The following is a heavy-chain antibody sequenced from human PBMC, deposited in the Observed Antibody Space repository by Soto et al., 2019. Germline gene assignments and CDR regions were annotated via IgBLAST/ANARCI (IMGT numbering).Heavy chain of an antibody. CDR3: ALGSGIAVAGKDLAEYFQH. D-gene: IGHD6-19*01. Sequence: QVQLVESGGGVVQPGRSLRLSCAASGFTFSSYGMHWVRQAPGKGLEWVAVISYDGSNKYYADSVKGRFTISRDNSKNTLSLQMNSLRAEDTAVYYCALGSGIAVAGKDLAEYFQHWGQGTLVTVSS. CDR1: GFTFSSYG. V-gene: IGHV3-30*03. J-gene: IGHJ1*01. CDR2: ISYDGSNK.